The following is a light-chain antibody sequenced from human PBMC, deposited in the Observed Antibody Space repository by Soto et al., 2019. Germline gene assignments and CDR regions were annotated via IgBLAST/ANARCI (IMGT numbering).Light chain of an antibody. CDR3: HQYVSSPFT. CDR1: QSVSSNF. CDR2: RAS. J-gene: IGKJ3*01. V-gene: IGKV3-20*01. Sequence: EIVLTQSPGTLSLSPGERATFSCRASQSVSSNFVAWFQQKPGQVPMLLIYRASNRATGIPDRFSGSGSGTDFTLTINRLEPEDFAVYYCHQYVSSPFTFGPGTKVDI.